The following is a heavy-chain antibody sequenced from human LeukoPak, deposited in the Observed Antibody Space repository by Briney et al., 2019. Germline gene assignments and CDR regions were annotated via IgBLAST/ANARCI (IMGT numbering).Heavy chain of an antibody. CDR1: GFTFSNYW. J-gene: IGHJ5*02. CDR3: ARDADYNGYAQHWLDP. CDR2: MKEDGSDK. D-gene: IGHD5-12*01. V-gene: IGHV3-7*03. Sequence: PGGSLRLSCAASGFTFSNYWMSWVRQAPGKGLEWVAKMKEDGSDKYYVDSVKGRFTISRDNAKNSVHLQMNSLRAEDTAVYYCARDADYNGYAQHWLDPWGQGILVTVSS.